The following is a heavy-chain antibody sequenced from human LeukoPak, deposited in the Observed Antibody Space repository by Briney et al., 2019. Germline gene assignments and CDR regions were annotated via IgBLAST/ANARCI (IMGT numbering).Heavy chain of an antibody. Sequence: PSETLSLTCNVSGGSISGYHWSWIRQPPGKGLEWLGYIYYSGSSNYNPSLKSRVTISADTSKNQFSLKLSSVTAADTAVYYCARVPRSYYYYYYMDVWGKGTTVTVSS. CDR1: GGSISGYH. CDR3: ARVPRSYYYYYYMDV. CDR2: IYYSGSS. V-gene: IGHV4-59*01. J-gene: IGHJ6*03.